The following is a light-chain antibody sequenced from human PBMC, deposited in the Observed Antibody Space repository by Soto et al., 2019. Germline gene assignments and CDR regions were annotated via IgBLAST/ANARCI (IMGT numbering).Light chain of an antibody. CDR3: MQGTHWPIT. J-gene: IGKJ5*01. CDR2: EVS. V-gene: IGKV2-30*01. CDR1: QSLVYRDGNTY. Sequence: DVVMTQSPLSLPVTLGQPASISCRSSQSLVYRDGNTYLTWFQQRPGQSPRRLIYEVSHRDSGVPDRFSGSGSGTDFTPKISRVEAEDVGVYYCMQGTHWPITFGQGTRLEIK.